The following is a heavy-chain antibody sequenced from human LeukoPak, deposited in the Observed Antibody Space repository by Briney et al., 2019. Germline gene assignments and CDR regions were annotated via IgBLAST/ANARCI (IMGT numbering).Heavy chain of an antibody. CDR2: INQDGSEK. V-gene: IGHV3-7*01. D-gene: IGHD3-22*01. CDR3: ARALYDSSGYYSHFDH. J-gene: IGHJ4*02. CDR1: GFTFSSYW. Sequence: GGSLRLSCATSGFTFSSYWMSWVRQAPGKGLEWVAYINQDGSEKNYADSVKGRSTVSRDNAKNSLFLEMNSLRVEDTAVYYCARALYDSSGYYSHFDHWGQGTLVTVSS.